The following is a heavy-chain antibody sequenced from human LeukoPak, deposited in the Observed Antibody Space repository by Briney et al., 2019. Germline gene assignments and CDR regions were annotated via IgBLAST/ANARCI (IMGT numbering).Heavy chain of an antibody. Sequence: PSQTLSLTCSVSGGSISSDYWSWIRQPPGKGLQWIAFISYSGSPDYNPSLKSRVTISIDTSKNHFSLKLTSVTSADTAVYYCARGGASSRYFDFWGQGTLVTVPS. CDR3: ARGGASSRYFDF. V-gene: IGHV4-59*01. CDR1: GGSISSDY. J-gene: IGHJ4*02. CDR2: ISYSGSP. D-gene: IGHD6-13*01.